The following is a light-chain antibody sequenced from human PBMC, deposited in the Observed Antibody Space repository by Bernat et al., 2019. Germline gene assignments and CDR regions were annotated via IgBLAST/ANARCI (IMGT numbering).Light chain of an antibody. Sequence: QSVLTQPPSVSAAPGQKVTISCSGSSSNIGNNTVNWYQQLPGTAPKLLIYSNNKRPSGVPDRFSGSKSGTSASLAISGLQSEDEADYYCAAWEDSLRGPVFGGGTKLTVL. J-gene: IGLJ2*01. V-gene: IGLV1-44*01. CDR2: SNN. CDR3: AAWEDSLRGPV. CDR1: SSNIGNNT.